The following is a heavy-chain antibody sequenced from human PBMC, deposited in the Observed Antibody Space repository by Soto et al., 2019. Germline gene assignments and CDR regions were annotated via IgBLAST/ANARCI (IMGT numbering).Heavy chain of an antibody. CDR3: ARDLPTMDV. CDR1: GYTFTSYG. Sequence: QVQLVQSGAEVKKPGASVKVSCKASGYTFTSYGISWVRQAPGQGIEWMGWIRAYNGNTNYAQKLXGRVTMTTDTSPSTAYMELRSLRSGDTAVYYCARDLPTMDVWGQGTTVTVSS. V-gene: IGHV1-18*01. J-gene: IGHJ6*02. CDR2: IRAYNGNT.